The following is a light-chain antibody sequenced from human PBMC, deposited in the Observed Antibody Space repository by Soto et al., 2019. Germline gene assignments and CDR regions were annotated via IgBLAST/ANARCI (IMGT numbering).Light chain of an antibody. Sequence: QSALTQPASVSGSPGQSITISCTGTSNDIGDFNYVSWYQQHPGKAPKLIIYEVSNRPSGVSHRFSGSKSDNTASLTISGLQAEDEADYYCNSHASNSARVFGGGTQLTVL. CDR3: NSHASNSARV. J-gene: IGLJ3*02. V-gene: IGLV2-14*01. CDR2: EVS. CDR1: SNDIGDFNY.